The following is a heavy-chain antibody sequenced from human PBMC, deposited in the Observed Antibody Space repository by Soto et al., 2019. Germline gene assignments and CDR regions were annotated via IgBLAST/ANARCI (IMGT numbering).Heavy chain of an antibody. CDR1: GGLFSSYP. D-gene: IGHD3-22*01. CDR2: IIPVFQTA. CDR3: ARGGSGYTWFKEF. V-gene: IGHV1-69*13. Sequence: ATVKVSCKASGGLFSSYPISWVRQVPGQGLEWMGGIIPVFQTAYYTQRFQGRVTITADESTNTAYMELSSLRSEDTAIYYCARGGSGYTWFKEFWGQGTLVTVSS. J-gene: IGHJ4*02.